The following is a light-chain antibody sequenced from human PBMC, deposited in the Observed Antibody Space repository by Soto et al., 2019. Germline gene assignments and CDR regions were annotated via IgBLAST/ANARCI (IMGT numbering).Light chain of an antibody. J-gene: IGKJ2*01. CDR3: QQYNNWPYT. Sequence: EIVMTQSPATLSVSPGERAALSCRASQSVNSNFAWYQQKPGQAPRLLIYGASTRATDIPARFSGSGSGTEFTLTISSLQFEDFAVYYCQQYNNWPYTFGQGTKLEIK. CDR1: QSVNSN. CDR2: GAS. V-gene: IGKV3-15*01.